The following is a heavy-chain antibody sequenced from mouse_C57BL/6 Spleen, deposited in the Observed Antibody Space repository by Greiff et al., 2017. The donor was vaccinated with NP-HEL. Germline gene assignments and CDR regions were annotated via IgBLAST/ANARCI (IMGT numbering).Heavy chain of an antibody. CDR1: GYTFTSYW. D-gene: IGHD2-1*01. J-gene: IGHJ1*03. V-gene: IGHV1-69*01. CDR2: IDPSDSYT. CDR3: ARKAPSTYFDV. Sequence: VQLQQPGAELVMPGASVKLSCKASGYTFTSYWMHWVKQRPGQGLEWIGEIDPSDSYTNYNQKFKGKSTLTVAKSSSTAYMQLSSLTSEDSAVYYCARKAPSTYFDVWGTGTTVTVSS.